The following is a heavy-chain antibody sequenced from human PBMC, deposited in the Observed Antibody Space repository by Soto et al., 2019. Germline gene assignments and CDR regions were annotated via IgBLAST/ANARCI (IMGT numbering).Heavy chain of an antibody. Sequence: QVQLVQSGAEVKKPGSSVKVSCKASGGTFSSYAISWVRQAPGQGLEWMGGIIPIFGTANYAQKFQDRVTITADESTSTAYMELSSLRSEDTAVYYCARDQTPAYGDYVPFDYWGQGTLVTVSS. CDR1: GGTFSSYA. V-gene: IGHV1-69*01. CDR2: IIPIFGTA. D-gene: IGHD4-17*01. J-gene: IGHJ4*02. CDR3: ARDQTPAYGDYVPFDY.